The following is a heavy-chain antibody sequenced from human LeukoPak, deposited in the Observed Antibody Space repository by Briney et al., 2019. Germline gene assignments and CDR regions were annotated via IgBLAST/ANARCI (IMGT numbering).Heavy chain of an antibody. CDR1: GFTFSSYW. CDR2: IKQDGSSK. Sequence: PGGSLRLSCAASGFTFSSYWMTWVRQAPGKGLAWVANIKQDGSSKYYMDSVKGRFTISRDNAKNSLYLQMNNLGAEDTAVYYCARVNPLVAPGAFDIWGQGTMVAASS. V-gene: IGHV3-7*01. D-gene: IGHD5-12*01. J-gene: IGHJ3*02. CDR3: ARVNPLVAPGAFDI.